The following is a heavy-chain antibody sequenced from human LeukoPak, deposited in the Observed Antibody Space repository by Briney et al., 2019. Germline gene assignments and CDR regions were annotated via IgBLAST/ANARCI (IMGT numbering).Heavy chain of an antibody. J-gene: IGHJ5*02. V-gene: IGHV4-59*08. CDR2: IYYSGNT. D-gene: IGHD2-2*01. Sequence: SETLSLTCTVSGGSISSYYWSWIRHPPGKGVEWIGYIYYSGNTNYNPSLKSRVTISVDTSKNQFSLKLGSVTAADTAVYYCARHVVSFNWFDPWGQGTPVTVSP. CDR3: ARHVVSFNWFDP. CDR1: GGSISSYY.